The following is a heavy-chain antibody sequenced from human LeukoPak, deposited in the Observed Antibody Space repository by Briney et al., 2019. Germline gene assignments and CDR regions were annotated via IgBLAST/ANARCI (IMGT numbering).Heavy chain of an antibody. Sequence: GGSLRLSCAAFGFTFSSYSMNWVRQAPGKGLEWVSSISSSSSYIYYADSVKGRFTISRDNAKNSLYLQMNSLRAEDTAVYYCARDRKSPYYDFWAWGQGTLVTVSS. D-gene: IGHD3-3*01. CDR2: ISSSSSYI. CDR1: GFTFSSYS. CDR3: ARDRKSPYYDFWA. J-gene: IGHJ5*02. V-gene: IGHV3-21*01.